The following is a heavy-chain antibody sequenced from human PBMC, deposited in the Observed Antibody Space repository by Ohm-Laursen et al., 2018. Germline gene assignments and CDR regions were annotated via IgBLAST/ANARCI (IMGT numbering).Heavy chain of an antibody. J-gene: IGHJ6*02. CDR2: ISPIGAT. CDR1: GFTFSSYG. D-gene: IGHD2-2*01. Sequence: SLRLSCAASGFTFSSYGMAWVRQAPGKGLEWVSAISPIGATYYADSVKGRFTIFRDNSKNTLYLQMNSLRAEDTAVYYCAKGANQYGGGLFYAMDVWGQGTTVTVSS. CDR3: AKGANQYGGGLFYAMDV. V-gene: IGHV3-23*01.